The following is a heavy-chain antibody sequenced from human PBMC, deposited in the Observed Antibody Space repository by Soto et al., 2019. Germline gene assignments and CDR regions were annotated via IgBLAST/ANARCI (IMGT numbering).Heavy chain of an antibody. J-gene: IGHJ4*02. CDR3: AKAMDTRDIDY. CDR2: ISYDGSNK. CDR1: GFSFSSYG. Sequence: QVQLVESGGGVVQPGRSLRLSCAASGFSFSSYGMHWVRQAPGKGLEWVAVISYDGSNKYYVDSVKGRFTISRDNSMNTLFLQMNSLRADDTAVYYCAKAMDTRDIDYWGQGTLVTVSS. V-gene: IGHV3-30*18.